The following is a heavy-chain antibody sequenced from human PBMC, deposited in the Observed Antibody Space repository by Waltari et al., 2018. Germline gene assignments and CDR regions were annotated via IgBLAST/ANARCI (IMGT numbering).Heavy chain of an antibody. J-gene: IGHJ6*03. V-gene: IGHV3-48*02. Sequence: EVQLVESGGDLVQPGGSLRLSCAASGFPFSNYIMNWVRQAPGKGLEWVSYISSSSTIYYADSVKGRFTISRDNAKNSLYLQMNSLRDEDTAVYFCARDPRYHSRYPNYYMDVWGNGTTVTVSS. CDR2: ISSSSTI. CDR3: ARDPRYHSRYPNYYMDV. D-gene: IGHD6-13*01. CDR1: GFPFSNYI.